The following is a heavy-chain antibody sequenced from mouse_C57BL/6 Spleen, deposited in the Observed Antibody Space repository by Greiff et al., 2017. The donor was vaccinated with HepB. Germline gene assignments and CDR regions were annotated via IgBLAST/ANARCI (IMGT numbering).Heavy chain of an antibody. CDR1: GYTFTDYN. Sequence: EVQLQESGPELVKPGASVKIPCKASGYTFTDYNMDWVKQSHGKSLEWIGDINPNNGGTIYNQKFKGKATLTVDKSSSTAYMELRSLTSEDTAVYYCARFYYGLYYYAMDDWGQGTSVTVAS. D-gene: IGHD2-1*01. CDR3: ARFYYGLYYYAMDD. V-gene: IGHV1-18*01. CDR2: INPNNGGT. J-gene: IGHJ4*01.